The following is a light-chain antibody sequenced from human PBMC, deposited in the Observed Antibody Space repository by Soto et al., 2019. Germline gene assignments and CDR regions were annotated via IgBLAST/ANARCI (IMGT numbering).Light chain of an antibody. CDR1: HNIERW. Sequence: IQMTQSPSTLSASVGDRVTITCRASHNIERWMAWYQQKPGKAPSLLIFDASTLHSGVPSRFSGSGSGTDFTLTISSLRPDEFATYYCQQFAISTTFGQGTKVEVK. CDR2: DAS. CDR3: QQFAISTT. V-gene: IGKV1-5*01. J-gene: IGKJ1*01.